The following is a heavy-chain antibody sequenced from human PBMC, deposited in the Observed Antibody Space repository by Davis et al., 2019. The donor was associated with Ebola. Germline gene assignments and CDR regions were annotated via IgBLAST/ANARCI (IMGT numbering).Heavy chain of an antibody. CDR1: GLTLSDYF. V-gene: IGHV3-72*01. CDR2: TKDKAYSYTT. D-gene: IGHD2/OR15-2a*01. J-gene: IGHJ4*02. Sequence: GESLKISCAASGLTLSDYFRDWVRQAPGKGLEWIGRTKDKAYSYTTDYAASLKGRFTISRNDSKKSVYLQMSSLKTEDTAIYYCASVRGPISYWGQGNLVTVSS. CDR3: ASVRGPISY.